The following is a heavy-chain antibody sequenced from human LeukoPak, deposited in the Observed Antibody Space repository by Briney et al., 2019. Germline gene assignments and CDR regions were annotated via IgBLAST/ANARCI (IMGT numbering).Heavy chain of an antibody. J-gene: IGHJ3*02. CDR2: IGSSGSMI. CDR1: GDSFSSVTDY. CDR3: ARALNMGRAFDI. Sequence: KPSETLSLTCTVSGDSFSSVTDYWAWIRQPPGKGLEWVSHIGSSGSMIYYADSVKGRFTISRDNAKNSLYLQMNSLRAEDTAVYYCARALNMGRAFDIWGQGTMVTVSS. V-gene: IGHV3-11*04.